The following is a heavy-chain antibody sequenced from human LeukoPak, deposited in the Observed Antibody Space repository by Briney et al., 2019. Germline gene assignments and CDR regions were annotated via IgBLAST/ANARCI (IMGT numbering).Heavy chain of an antibody. J-gene: IGHJ4*02. CDR1: GFTFSSYS. V-gene: IGHV3-21*04. CDR3: ARYDGGSGPFDY. Sequence: GGSLRLSCAASGFTFSSYSMNWVRQAPGKGLEWVSSISSSSSYIYYADSVKGRFTISRDNAKNSLYLQMNSLRAEDTAVYYCARYDGGSGPFDYWGQGTLVTVSS. D-gene: IGHD3-10*01. CDR2: ISSSSSYI.